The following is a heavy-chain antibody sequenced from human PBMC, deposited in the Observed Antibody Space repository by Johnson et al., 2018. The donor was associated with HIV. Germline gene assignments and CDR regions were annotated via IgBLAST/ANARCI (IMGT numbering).Heavy chain of an antibody. D-gene: IGHD6-13*01. CDR3: AKGHCIAAAGVGAACHAFDI. J-gene: IGHJ3*02. V-gene: IGHV3-11*04. Sequence: QVQLVESGGGLVQPGGSLRLSCAASGFTFSDYYMSWIRQAPGKGLEWVSYISSGGSTIYYADSVKARFTISRDNAKTSLYLQMNSLRAEDTAVYYCAKGHCIAAAGVGAACHAFDIWGQGTMVTVSS. CDR1: GFTFSDYY. CDR2: ISSGGSTI.